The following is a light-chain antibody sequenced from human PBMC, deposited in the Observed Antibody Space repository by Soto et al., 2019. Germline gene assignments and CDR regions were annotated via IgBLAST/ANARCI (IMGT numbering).Light chain of an antibody. CDR1: QSVNSN. CDR3: QQYNKWPPLT. CDR2: GAS. J-gene: IGKJ4*01. Sequence: EIVMTQSPATLSVSPGERATLSCRASQSVNSNLAWYQQKPGQPPRLLIYGASTRATGIPVRFSGSGSGTEFTLTISSLQXXXXXXXYCQQYNKWPPLTFGGGTQVEIK. V-gene: IGKV3-15*01.